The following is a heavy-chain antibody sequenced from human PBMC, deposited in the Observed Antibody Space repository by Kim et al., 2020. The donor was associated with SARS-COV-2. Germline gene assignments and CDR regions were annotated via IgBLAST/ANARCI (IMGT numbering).Heavy chain of an antibody. D-gene: IGHD6-19*01. CDR2: ISSSSSYT. CDR3: ARDYEAVAGTNWFDP. CDR1: GFTFSDYY. Sequence: GGSLRLSCAASGFTFSDYYMSWIRQAPGKGLEWVSYISSSSSYTNYADSVKGRFTISRDNAKNSLYLQMNSLRAEDTAVYYCARDYEAVAGTNWFDPWGQGTLVTVSS. J-gene: IGHJ5*02. V-gene: IGHV3-11*06.